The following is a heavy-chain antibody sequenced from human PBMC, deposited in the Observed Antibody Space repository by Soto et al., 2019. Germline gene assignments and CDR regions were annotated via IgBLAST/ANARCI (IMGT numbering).Heavy chain of an antibody. J-gene: IGHJ3*02. CDR1: GGSISSYY. Sequence: SETLSLTCTVSGGSISSYYWSWIRQPPGKGLEWIGYIYYSGSTNYNPSLKSRVTISVDTSKNQFSLKLSSVTAADTAVYYCARGGPDYAFDIWGQGTMVTVSS. CDR3: ARGGPDYAFDI. CDR2: IYYSGST. V-gene: IGHV4-59*01.